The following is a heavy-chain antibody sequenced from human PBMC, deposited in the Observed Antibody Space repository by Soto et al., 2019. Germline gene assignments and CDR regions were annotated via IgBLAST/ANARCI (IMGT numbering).Heavy chain of an antibody. J-gene: IGHJ4*02. D-gene: IGHD2-2*01. CDR3: AKPNLYCSSTNCYDY. CDR1: RFTFYEYS. Sequence: GGCMELSSAASRFTFYEYSMSGVRQDPGKGLEWVSSITHSGTYVYYADSVKGRFTISRDNSKNTVYLQMNSLRAEDAAVYYCAKPNLYCSSTNCYDYWGQGTLVTGSS. CDR2: ITHSGTYV. V-gene: IGHV3-21*04.